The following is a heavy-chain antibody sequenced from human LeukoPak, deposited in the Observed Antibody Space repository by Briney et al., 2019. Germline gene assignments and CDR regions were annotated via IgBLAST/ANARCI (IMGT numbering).Heavy chain of an antibody. CDR3: ARDIHFDY. V-gene: IGHV4-34*01. CDR1: GGSFSGYY. J-gene: IGHJ4*02. CDR2: INHSGTT. Sequence: EASETLSLTCAVYGGSFSGYYWSWIRQPPGKGLEWIGEINHSGTTNSNPSLKSRVPISVDTSKNQFSLQLSSVTAADPAVYYCARDIHFDYWGQGTLVTVSS.